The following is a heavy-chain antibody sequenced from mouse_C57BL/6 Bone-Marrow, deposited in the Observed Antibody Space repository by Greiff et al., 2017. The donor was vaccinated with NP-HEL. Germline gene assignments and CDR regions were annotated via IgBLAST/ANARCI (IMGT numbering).Heavy chain of an antibody. CDR3: ARNYGSSYYYFDY. D-gene: IGHD1-1*01. Sequence: VQLQQSGPELVKPGASVKISCKASGYSFTGYYMNWVKQSPEKSLEWIGEINPSTGGTTYNQKFKAKATLTVDKSSSTAYMQLKSLTSEDSAVYYCARNYGSSYYYFDYWGQGTTLTVSS. CDR1: GYSFTGYY. J-gene: IGHJ2*01. V-gene: IGHV1-42*01. CDR2: INPSTGGT.